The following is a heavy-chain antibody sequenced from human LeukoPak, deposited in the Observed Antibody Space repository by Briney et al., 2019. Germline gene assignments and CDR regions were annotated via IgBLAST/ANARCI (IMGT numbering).Heavy chain of an antibody. V-gene: IGHV4-31*03. J-gene: IGHJ4*02. D-gene: IGHD3-16*01. CDR1: GGSITRGDYY. CDR2: IYHSGST. CDR3: ARAPGGYAYQAATFDF. Sequence: SETLSLTCSVSGGSITRGDYYWSWIRQHPGKGLEWIGYIYHSGSTFYNPSLKSRLTISLDTSNNQFSLKLTSVTAADTAVYYCARAPGGYAYQAATFDFWGQGTPVTVSS.